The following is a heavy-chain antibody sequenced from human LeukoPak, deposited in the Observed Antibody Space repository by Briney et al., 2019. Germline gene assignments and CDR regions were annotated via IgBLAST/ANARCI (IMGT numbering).Heavy chain of an antibody. J-gene: IGHJ4*02. CDR3: ARGAPDGSGSFPFDY. CDR2: INHRGST. Sequence: KASETLSLTCAVYGGSFSGYYWSWIRQPPGKGLEWIGEINHRGSTKYNPSLKSRVTISVDTSKNQFSLKLSSVTAADTAVYYCARGAPDGSGSFPFDYWGQGTLATVSS. V-gene: IGHV4-34*01. CDR1: GGSFSGYY. D-gene: IGHD3-10*01.